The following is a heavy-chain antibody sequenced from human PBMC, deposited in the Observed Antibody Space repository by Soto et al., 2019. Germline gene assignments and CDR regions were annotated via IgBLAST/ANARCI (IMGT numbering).Heavy chain of an antibody. CDR3: ARGKYFYDSSGYVDY. D-gene: IGHD3-22*01. CDR2: MNSNTGDS. Sequence: ASVKVSCKTSGYTFTNYDINWVRQAIGQGLEWMAWMNSNTGDSGYIQKFQGRVTMTRNTSVSTAYMELSSLRSDDTAVYYCARGKYFYDSSGYVDYWGQGTLVTV. J-gene: IGHJ4*02. CDR1: GYTFTNYD. V-gene: IGHV1-8*02.